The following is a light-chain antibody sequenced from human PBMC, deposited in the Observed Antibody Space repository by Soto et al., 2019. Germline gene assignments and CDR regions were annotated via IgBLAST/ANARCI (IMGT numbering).Light chain of an antibody. V-gene: IGKV3-15*01. J-gene: IGKJ1*01. CDR2: DNS. Sequence: DIVVTQSPATLSASPGERVTLSCRASQFVSSSLAWYQQRLGQVPRLLIYDNSTRATGISERFSGSGSGTELPLPVSSLQYEDFEVYHCQEYIQWSKGMLGQGTTVDIK. CDR1: QFVSSS. CDR3: QEYIQWSKGM.